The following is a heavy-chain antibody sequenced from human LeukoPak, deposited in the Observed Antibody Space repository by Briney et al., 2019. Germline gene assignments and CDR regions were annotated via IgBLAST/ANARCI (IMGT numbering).Heavy chain of an antibody. Sequence: PGGSLRLSCAASGFTFDDYAMHWVRQAPGKGLEWVSGISWNSGSIGYADSVKGRFTISRDNAKNSLYLQMNSLRAEDTALYYCAKDTFSYGSQFDYWGQGTLVTVSS. CDR1: GFTFDDYA. V-gene: IGHV3-9*01. CDR3: AKDTFSYGSQFDY. CDR2: ISWNSGSI. J-gene: IGHJ4*02. D-gene: IGHD5-18*01.